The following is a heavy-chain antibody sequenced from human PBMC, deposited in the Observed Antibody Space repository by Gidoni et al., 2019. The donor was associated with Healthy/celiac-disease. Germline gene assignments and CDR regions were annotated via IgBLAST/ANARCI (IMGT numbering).Heavy chain of an antibody. D-gene: IGHD5-12*01. Sequence: EVQLLASGGGLVQPGGSLRLSCAASGFTFRSYAMSWVRQAPGKGLEWVSAISGSGGSTYYADSVKGRFTISRDNSKNTLYLQMNSLRAEDTAVYYCAKDGVEMATIGQKAWAAFDIWGQGTMVTVSS. J-gene: IGHJ3*02. V-gene: IGHV3-23*01. CDR1: GFTFRSYA. CDR2: ISGSGGST. CDR3: AKDGVEMATIGQKAWAAFDI.